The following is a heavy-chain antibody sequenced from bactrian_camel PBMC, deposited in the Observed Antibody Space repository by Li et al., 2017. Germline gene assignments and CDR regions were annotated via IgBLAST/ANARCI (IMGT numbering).Heavy chain of an antibody. Sequence: HVQLVESGGDSVQPGGSLRLTCVVSGHSRGSNCVGWFRLPPGRAPAEREGVAAIAGDGRTDYADSVKGRFTISRDGTMNIIALQMHSLKPEDTATYYCTADLVTDEPSLVEREYYYWGQGTQVTVS. J-gene: IGHJ4*01. D-gene: IGHD1*01. V-gene: IGHV3S53*01. CDR1: GHSRGSNC. CDR3: TADLVTDEPSLVEREYYY. CDR2: IAGDGRT.